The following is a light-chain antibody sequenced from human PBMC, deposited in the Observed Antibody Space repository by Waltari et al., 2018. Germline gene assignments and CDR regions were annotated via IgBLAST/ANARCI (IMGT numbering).Light chain of an antibody. CDR1: SSDVGFYNY. V-gene: IGLV2-14*01. J-gene: IGLJ3*02. Sequence: QSALTQPASVSGSPGQSITISCTATSSDVGFYNYFSWYQQHPGKAPKLMIYDVSERPSGVSNRFSGSKSGNTASLTISGLQAEDEADYYCNSYAGSSSWVFGGGTKLTVL. CDR3: NSYAGSSSWV. CDR2: DVS.